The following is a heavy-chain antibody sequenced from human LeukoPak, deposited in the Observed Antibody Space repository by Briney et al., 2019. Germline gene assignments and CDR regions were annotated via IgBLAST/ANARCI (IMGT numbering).Heavy chain of an antibody. CDR2: IYFTGST. J-gene: IGHJ4*02. CDR1: GGSIRSTSYY. Sequence: PSETLSLTCTVSGGSIRSTSYYWGWIRQPPGKGLEWIGNIYFTGSTYYNPSLRSRVTISVDTSKNQFSLKLSSVTAADTAVYYCASSSWAGYYFDYWGQGTLVTVSS. V-gene: IGHV4-39*01. CDR3: ASSSWAGYYFDY. D-gene: IGHD6-13*01.